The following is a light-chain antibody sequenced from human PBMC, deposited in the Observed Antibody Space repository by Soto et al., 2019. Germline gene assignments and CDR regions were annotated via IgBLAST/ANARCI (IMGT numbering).Light chain of an antibody. CDR2: AAS. Sequence: DIQMTQSPSSLSASVGDRVTITCRASQSISRNLNRYQQNPGKAPELLIYAASSLQRGAPSRFSCSRSGTNVTLSSSGLQPADSAAYYCHQSFNSPPTFGQGTKVDIK. V-gene: IGKV1-39*01. CDR1: QSISRN. CDR3: HQSFNSPPT. J-gene: IGKJ1*01.